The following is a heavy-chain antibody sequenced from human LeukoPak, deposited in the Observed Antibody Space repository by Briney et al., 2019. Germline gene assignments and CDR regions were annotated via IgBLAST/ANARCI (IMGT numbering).Heavy chain of an antibody. CDR2: MNPNSGNT. J-gene: IGHJ4*02. V-gene: IGHV1-8*01. CDR1: GYTFTSYD. Sequence: ASVKVSCKASGYTFTSYDIYWVRQAPGQGLEWMGWMNPNSGNTGYAQKFQGRVTMTRNTSISTAYMELSSLRSEDTAVYYCARGLGQWLVLYYFDYWGQGNLVTVSS. CDR3: ARGLGQWLVLYYFDY. D-gene: IGHD6-19*01.